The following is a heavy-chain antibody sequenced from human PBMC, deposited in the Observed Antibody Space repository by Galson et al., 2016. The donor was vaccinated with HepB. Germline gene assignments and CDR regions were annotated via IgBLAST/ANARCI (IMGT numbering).Heavy chain of an antibody. CDR3: ASRSSWYGRCAFDI. V-gene: IGHV3-66*01. CDR1: GFTVSSNY. CDR2: IYSGGTT. D-gene: IGHD6-13*01. J-gene: IGHJ3*02. Sequence: SLRLSCAASGFTVSSNYMSWVRQAPGKGLEWVSVIYSGGTTKYADSVKDRFTISRDNSKNSLYLQMNSLRAEDTAVYYCASRSSWYGRCAFDIWGQGTMVTVSS.